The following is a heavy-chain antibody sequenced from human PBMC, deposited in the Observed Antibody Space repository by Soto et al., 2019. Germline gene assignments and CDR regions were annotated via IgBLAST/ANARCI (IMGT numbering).Heavy chain of an antibody. J-gene: IGHJ6*02. V-gene: IGHV1-46*01. CDR3: VRDYNYYYYYYGMDV. CDR1: GYTFTSYY. Sequence: QVQLVQSGAEVKKPGASVKVSCKASGYTFTSYYMHWVRQAPGQGLEWMGIINPSGGSTSYAQKFQGRVTMTRDTSTSTVYMELSSLRSEDTAVYYCVRDYNYYYYYYGMDVWGQGTTVTVSS. D-gene: IGHD1-1*01. CDR2: INPSGGST.